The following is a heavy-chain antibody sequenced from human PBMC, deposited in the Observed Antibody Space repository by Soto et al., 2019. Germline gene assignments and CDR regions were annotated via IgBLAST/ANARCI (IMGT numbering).Heavy chain of an antibody. CDR1: GFSLSSSGVG. V-gene: IGHV2-5*02. J-gene: IGHJ4*02. D-gene: IGHD3-10*01. CDR3: ARGGWTTYYSPFFDY. Sequence: QITLKESGPTLVSPTQPLTLTCTFSGFSLSSSGVGVGWIRQPPGNALEWLALIYWDDDKRYSPSLKSRLTITKDTSKNPVVLTLTKLDTVDTATYYCARGGWTTYYSPFFDYWGQGTLVTVSS. CDR2: IYWDDDK.